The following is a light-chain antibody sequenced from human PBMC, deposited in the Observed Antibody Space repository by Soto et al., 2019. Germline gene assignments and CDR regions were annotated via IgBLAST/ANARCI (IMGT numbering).Light chain of an antibody. CDR1: QSAYSSY. Sequence: ELVLTQSPGTLSLSPGDRATLSCRSSQSAYSSYLSWYQQKPGQAPRLLIYGASSRATGIPDRFSGSGSGTDFTLTISGLEPEDFAVYYCQQYGTSGTFGQGTKVDIK. CDR3: QQYGTSGT. CDR2: GAS. V-gene: IGKV3-20*01. J-gene: IGKJ1*01.